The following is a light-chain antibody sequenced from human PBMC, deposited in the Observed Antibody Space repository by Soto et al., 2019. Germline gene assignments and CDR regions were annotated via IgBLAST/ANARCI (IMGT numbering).Light chain of an antibody. CDR2: DNN. V-gene: IGLV1-51*01. CDR3: GTWDNTLSAWV. J-gene: IGLJ2*01. Sequence: QSVLTQTPSVSAAPGQKVTISCSGSSSNIGNNYVSWYQQFPGTAPKVLIYDNNGRPSGIPDRFSGAKSGTSATLAITGLQTGDEADYYCGTWDNTLSAWVFGGGTKVTVL. CDR1: SSNIGNNY.